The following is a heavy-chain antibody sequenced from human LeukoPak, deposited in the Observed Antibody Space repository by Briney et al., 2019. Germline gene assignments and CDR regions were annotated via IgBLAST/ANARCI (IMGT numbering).Heavy chain of an antibody. CDR1: GFTFSDYY. CDR3: ARDGHAYGRGSPHY. CDR2: ISSSGSTK. Sequence: GGSLRLSCAASGFTFSDYYMSWIRQAPGKGLEWVSYISSSGSTKYYTDSVKGRFTISRDNAKNSYLQMNSLRAEDTAVYYCARDGHAYGRGSPHYWGQGTLVTVSS. D-gene: IGHD3-10*01. J-gene: IGHJ4*02. V-gene: IGHV3-11*01.